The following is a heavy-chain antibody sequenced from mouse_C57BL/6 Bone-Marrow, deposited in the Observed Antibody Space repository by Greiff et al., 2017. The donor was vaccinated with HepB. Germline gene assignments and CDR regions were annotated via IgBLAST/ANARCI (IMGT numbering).Heavy chain of an antibody. CDR3: ARLQGYPHYYAMDY. CDR2: IWSDGST. J-gene: IGHJ4*01. Sequence: VQGVESGPGLVAPSQSLSITCTVSGFSLTSYGVHWVRQPPGKGLEWLVVIWSDGSTTYNSALKSRLSISKDNSKSQVFLKMNSLQTDDTAMYYCARLQGYPHYYAMDYWGQGTSVTVSS. CDR1: GFSLTSYG. V-gene: IGHV2-6*03.